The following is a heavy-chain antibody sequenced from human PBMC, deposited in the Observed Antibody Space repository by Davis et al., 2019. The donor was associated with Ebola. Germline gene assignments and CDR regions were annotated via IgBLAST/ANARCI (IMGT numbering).Heavy chain of an antibody. CDR2: IIPILGIA. CDR3: VRDPNWFDP. CDR1: GYTFTSYG. Sequence: AASVKVSCKTSGYTFTSYGISWLRQAPGQGLEWMGRIIPILGIANYAQKFQGRVTITADKSTSTAYMELSSLRSEDTAVYYCVRDPNWFDPWGQGTLVTVSS. J-gene: IGHJ5*02. V-gene: IGHV1-69*04.